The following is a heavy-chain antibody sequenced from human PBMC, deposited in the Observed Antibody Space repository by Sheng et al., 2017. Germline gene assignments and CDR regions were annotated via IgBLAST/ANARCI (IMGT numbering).Heavy chain of an antibody. D-gene: IGHD2-15*01. J-gene: IGHJ5*02. Sequence: EEQVVESGGDLVQPGGSLRLACVASGFRISDYWMSWVRQAPGKGLEWVANIKKDGSETYYADSVKGRFTISRDNAKNSIYLEMYGLRAEDTAVYSCARGVCGGGTCYSIYFDPWGQGTLVTVSS. V-gene: IGHV3-7*01. CDR1: GFRISDYW. CDR2: IKKDGSET. CDR3: ARGVCGGGTCYSIYFDP.